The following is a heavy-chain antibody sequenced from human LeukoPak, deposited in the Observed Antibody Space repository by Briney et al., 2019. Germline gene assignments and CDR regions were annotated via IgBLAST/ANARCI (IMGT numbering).Heavy chain of an antibody. D-gene: IGHD3-10*01. V-gene: IGHV4-39*01. CDR2: IYYSGST. Sequence: SETLSLTCTVSGGSISSSSYYWGWIRQPPGKGLEWIGSIYYSGSTYYNPSLKSRVTISVDTSKNQFSLKLSSVTAADTAVYYCARHRGYYYGSGWGYYYYMDVWGKGTTVTISS. CDR3: ARHRGYYYGSGWGYYYYMDV. CDR1: GGSISSSSYY. J-gene: IGHJ6*03.